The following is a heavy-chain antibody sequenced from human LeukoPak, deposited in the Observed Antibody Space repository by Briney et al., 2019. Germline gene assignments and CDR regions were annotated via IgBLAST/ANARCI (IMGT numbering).Heavy chain of an antibody. V-gene: IGHV4-59*01. Sequence: SETLSLTCTVSGGSISSYYWSWIRQPPGKGLEWIGYIYYSGSTNYNPSLKSRATISVDTSKNQFSPKLSSVTAADTAVYYCARVPGYSYGYDYYYYYGMDVWGQGTTVTVSS. CDR1: GGSISSYY. CDR3: ARVPGYSYGYDYYYYYGMDV. D-gene: IGHD5-18*01. CDR2: IYYSGST. J-gene: IGHJ6*02.